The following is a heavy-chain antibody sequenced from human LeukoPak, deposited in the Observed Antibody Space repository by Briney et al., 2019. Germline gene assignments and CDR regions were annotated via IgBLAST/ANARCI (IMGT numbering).Heavy chain of an antibody. CDR1: GYTFTGYY. V-gene: IGHV1-2*02. J-gene: IGHJ5*02. Sequence: ASVKVSCKASGYTFTGYYMHWVRQAPGQGLEWMGWINPNSGGTNYAQKFQGRVTMARDTSISTAYMELSRLRSDDTAVYYCARGPNLLMVYAIQVAWFGPWGQGTLVTVSS. CDR2: INPNSGGT. D-gene: IGHD2-8*01. CDR3: ARGPNLLMVYAIQVAWFGP.